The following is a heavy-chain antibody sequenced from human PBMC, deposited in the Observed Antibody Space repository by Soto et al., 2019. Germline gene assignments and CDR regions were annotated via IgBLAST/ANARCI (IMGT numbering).Heavy chain of an antibody. D-gene: IGHD1-1*01. CDR1: AYTFTIYG. Sequence: TSVKVSIKTAAYTFTIYGIGCVRPAPGKGLEWMGWISAYNGNTNYAQKLQGRVTMTTDTSTSTAYMELRSLRSDDTAVYYCARRTSYMGGTRDAFEIWRQRTMVTVSS. CDR3: ARRTSYMGGTRDAFEI. V-gene: IGHV1-18*01. J-gene: IGHJ3*02. CDR2: ISAYNGNT.